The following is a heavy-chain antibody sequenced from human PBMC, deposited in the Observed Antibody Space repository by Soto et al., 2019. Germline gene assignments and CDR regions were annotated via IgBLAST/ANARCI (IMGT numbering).Heavy chain of an antibody. CDR2: ISRYGDFT. Sequence: EVQLLESGGDLIQPGGSLRLSCAASGFTFNIYAMTWVRQAPGKGLEWVSAISRYGDFTYYADSVEGRXXXXRXXXXXXXXXXXXXXXXXDXXVXXXAKDRYLDHDSRGYLFDXWGQG. CDR3: AKDRYLDHDSRGYLFDX. D-gene: IGHD3-22*01. V-gene: IGHV3-23*01. CDR1: GFTFNIYA. J-gene: IGHJ4*02.